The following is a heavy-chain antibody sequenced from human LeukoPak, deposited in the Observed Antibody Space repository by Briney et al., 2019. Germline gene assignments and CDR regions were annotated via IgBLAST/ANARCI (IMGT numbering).Heavy chain of an antibody. CDR1: GFTVSSNY. CDR3: ASEGD. CDR2: IYTEGTT. Sequence: GGSLRLSCAVSGFTVSSNYFSWVRQAPGKGLEWVSVIYTEGTTYYADSVKGRFVISRDNSKNTVYLQMNSLRVEDTAVYYCASEGDWGQGTLVTVSS. V-gene: IGHV3-66*02. D-gene: IGHD3-16*01. J-gene: IGHJ4*02.